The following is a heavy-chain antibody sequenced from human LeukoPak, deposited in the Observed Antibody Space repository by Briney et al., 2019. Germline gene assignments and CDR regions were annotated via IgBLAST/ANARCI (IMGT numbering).Heavy chain of an antibody. CDR1: GFTFSSYA. Sequence: GSLRLSCAASGFTFSSYAMSWVRQAPGKGLVWVSRINPDGSSTDYADSVKGRFTISRDNAKNTLYLQMISLRAEDTAVYFCARGFLGGCSGGSCYSGYWGQGTLLTVSS. CDR3: ARGFLGGCSGGSCYSGY. J-gene: IGHJ4*02. V-gene: IGHV3-74*01. D-gene: IGHD2-15*01. CDR2: INPDGSST.